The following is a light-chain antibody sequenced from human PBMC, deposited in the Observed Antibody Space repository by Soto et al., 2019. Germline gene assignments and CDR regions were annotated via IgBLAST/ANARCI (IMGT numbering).Light chain of an antibody. Sequence: QSVLTQPASVSGPPGQSITISCTGTSSDVGAYYSVSWYQHHPGKAPKLIIYGVTNRPSGVSNRFSGSKSGSTASLTISGLQAEDEADYHCSSYTSGSSHYVFGTGTKVTVL. J-gene: IGLJ1*01. CDR2: GVT. V-gene: IGLV2-14*01. CDR3: SSYTSGSSHYV. CDR1: SSDVGAYYS.